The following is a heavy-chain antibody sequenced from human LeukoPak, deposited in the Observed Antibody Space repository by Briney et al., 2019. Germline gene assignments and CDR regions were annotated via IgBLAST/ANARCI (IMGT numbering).Heavy chain of an antibody. J-gene: IGHJ4*02. V-gene: IGHV1-46*01. CDR3: ARDIKEMATIQYYFDY. Sequence: ASVKVSCKASGYTFTSYYMHWVRQAPGQGLEWMGIINPSGGSTSYAQKFQGRVTMTRDMSTSTVYVELSSLRSEDTAVYYCARDIKEMATIQYYFDYWGQGTLVTVSS. CDR1: GYTFTSYY. CDR2: INPSGGST. D-gene: IGHD5-24*01.